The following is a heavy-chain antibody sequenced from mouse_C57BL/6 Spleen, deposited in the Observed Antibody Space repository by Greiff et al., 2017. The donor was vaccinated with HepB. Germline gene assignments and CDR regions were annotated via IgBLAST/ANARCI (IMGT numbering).Heavy chain of an antibody. V-gene: IGHV1-82*01. CDR1: GYAFSSSW. Sequence: QVQLKESGPELVKPGASVKISCKASGYAFSSSWMNWVKQRPGKGLEWIGRIYPGDGDTNYNGKFKGKATLTADKSSSTAYMQLSSLTSEDSAVYFCAREGIYYDYDDAMDYWGQGTSVTVSS. CDR3: AREGIYYDYDDAMDY. D-gene: IGHD2-4*01. CDR2: IYPGDGDT. J-gene: IGHJ4*01.